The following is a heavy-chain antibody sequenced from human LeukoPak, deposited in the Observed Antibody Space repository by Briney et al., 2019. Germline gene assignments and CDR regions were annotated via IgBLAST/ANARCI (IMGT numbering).Heavy chain of an antibody. Sequence: GGSLRLSCAASGFTFSSFAMHWVRQAPGKGLEWVAVISYDGSNKYYADSVRGRFTISRDNSKNTLYLQMNSLRAEDTAVYYCAKDRYYYDSSGLYDFWGQGTLATVSS. CDR2: ISYDGSNK. J-gene: IGHJ4*02. D-gene: IGHD3-22*01. V-gene: IGHV3-30*18. CDR1: GFTFSSFA. CDR3: AKDRYYYDSSGLYDF.